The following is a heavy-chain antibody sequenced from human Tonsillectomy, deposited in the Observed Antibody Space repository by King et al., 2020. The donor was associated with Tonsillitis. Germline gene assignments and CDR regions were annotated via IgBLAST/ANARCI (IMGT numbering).Heavy chain of an antibody. CDR1: GYTFTRYG. CDR3: ARDDYMTTVTTFDY. D-gene: IGHD4-11*01. CDR2: ISAYNGNT. V-gene: IGHV1-18*01. J-gene: IGHJ4*02. Sequence: QLVQSGAEVKKPGASVKVSCKASGYTFTRYGISWVRQAPGQGLEWRGWISAYNGNTNYTQKPQDRITMTTDTSTSTAYMELRSLRSDDTAVYYCARDDYMTTVTTFDYWGQGTLVTVSS.